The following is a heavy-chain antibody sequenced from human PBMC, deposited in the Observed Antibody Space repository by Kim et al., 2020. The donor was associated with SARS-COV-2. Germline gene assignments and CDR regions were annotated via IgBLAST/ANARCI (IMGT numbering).Heavy chain of an antibody. CDR1: GYTFTSYY. Sequence: ASVKVSCKASGYTFTSYYLHWVRQAPGQGLEWMGMINLSTRGTNYAQNFQGRVTMTRDTSTSTVYMELSSLRSEDTAVYYCAREPPGAADGSDYWGQGTLVTVSS. J-gene: IGHJ4*02. CDR3: AREPPGAADGSDY. D-gene: IGHD6-13*01. V-gene: IGHV1-46*01. CDR2: INLSTRGT.